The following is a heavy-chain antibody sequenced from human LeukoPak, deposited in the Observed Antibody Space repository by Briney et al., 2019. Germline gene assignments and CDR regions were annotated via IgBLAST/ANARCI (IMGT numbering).Heavy chain of an antibody. CDR3: ARLGITVTTAGFT. J-gene: IGHJ5*02. CDR1: GYSFSSYW. V-gene: IGHV5-51*01. Sequence: GESLKISCKGSGYSFSSYWIGWVRQMPGKGLEWMGIIYPGDSDTRYSPSFQGQVTTSADKSISTAYLQWSSLKASDTAMYYCARLGITVTTAGFTWGQGTLVTVSS. CDR2: IYPGDSDT. D-gene: IGHD4-11*01.